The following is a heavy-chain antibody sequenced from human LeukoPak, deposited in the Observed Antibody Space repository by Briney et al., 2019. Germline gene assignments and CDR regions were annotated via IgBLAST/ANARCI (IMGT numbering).Heavy chain of an antibody. CDR3: ARGRGSSGIYYSFDV. Sequence: GRSLRLSCAASGFTFSSYEMNWVRQAPGTGLEWISYIDFTGTSISYVDSVKGRFTISRDNTKNSMYLQMNSLRAEDTAVYYCARGRGSSGIYYSFDVWGQGTLVTVPS. CDR1: GFTFSSYE. J-gene: IGHJ3*01. V-gene: IGHV3-48*03. D-gene: IGHD1-26*01. CDR2: IDFTGTSI.